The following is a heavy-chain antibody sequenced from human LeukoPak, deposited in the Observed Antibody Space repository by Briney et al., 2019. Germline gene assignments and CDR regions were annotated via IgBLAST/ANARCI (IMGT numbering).Heavy chain of an antibody. D-gene: IGHD3-10*02. CDR1: GFTFSSYE. Sequence: GGSRRLSCAASGFTFSSYEMNWVRKAPGKGLEWVSYISSSGSTIYYADSVKGRFTISRDNAKNSLYLQMNSLRAEDTAVYYCAELGITMIGGVWGKGTTVTISS. J-gene: IGHJ6*04. CDR2: ISSSGSTI. CDR3: AELGITMIGGV. V-gene: IGHV3-48*03.